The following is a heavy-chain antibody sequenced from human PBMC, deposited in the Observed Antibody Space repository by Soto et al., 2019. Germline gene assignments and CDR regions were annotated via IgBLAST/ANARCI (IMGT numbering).Heavy chain of an antibody. Sequence: ASVKVSCKASGYTFTSYDINWVRQATGQGLEWMGWMNPNSGNTGYAQKFQGRVTMTRNTSISTAYMELSSLRSEDTAVYYCARGKCSGGSCYRKRSWFDPWGQGTLDTVSS. D-gene: IGHD2-15*01. CDR1: GYTFTSYD. CDR2: MNPNSGNT. J-gene: IGHJ5*02. V-gene: IGHV1-8*01. CDR3: ARGKCSGGSCYRKRSWFDP.